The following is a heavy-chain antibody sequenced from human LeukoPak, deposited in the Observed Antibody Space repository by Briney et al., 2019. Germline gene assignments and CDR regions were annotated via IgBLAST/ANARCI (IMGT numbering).Heavy chain of an antibody. Sequence: SETLSLTCTVSGGSISSYYWSWIRQPPGKGQEWIGYIYYSGSTNYNPSLKSRVTISVGTSKNQFSLKLSSVTAADTAVYYCARFYSSVLDYWGQGTLVTVSS. V-gene: IGHV4-59*01. CDR2: IYYSGST. D-gene: IGHD6-19*01. CDR1: GGSISSYY. CDR3: ARFYSSVLDY. J-gene: IGHJ4*02.